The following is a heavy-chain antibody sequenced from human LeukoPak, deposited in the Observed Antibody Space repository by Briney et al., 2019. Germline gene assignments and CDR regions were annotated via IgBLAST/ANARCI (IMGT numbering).Heavy chain of an antibody. CDR1: GYSFTSHW. V-gene: IGHV5-51*01. J-gene: IGHJ4*02. CDR3: ARQGCSGGICYSVYYFDY. Sequence: GGSLKISCKGSGYSFTSHWIGWVRQMPGKGLEWMGIIYPGDSDTKYSPSFQGQVTISADKSISTAYLQWSSLKASDTAIYYCARQGCSGGICYSVYYFDYWGQGTLVTVSS. D-gene: IGHD2-15*01. CDR2: IYPGDSDT.